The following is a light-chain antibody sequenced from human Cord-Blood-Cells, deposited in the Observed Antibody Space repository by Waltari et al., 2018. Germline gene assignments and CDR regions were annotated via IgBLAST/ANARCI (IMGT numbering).Light chain of an antibody. J-gene: IGLJ1*01. V-gene: IGLV2-8*01. CDR1: SSDVGGYNY. CDR2: EVS. Sequence: QSALTQPPSASGSPGQSVTISCTGTSSDVGGYNYVSWYQQHPGKAPKRMIYEVSKRPSGVPDRFSGSKSGNTASLTGSGLQAEDEADYYCSSYAGSTLYVFGTGTKVTVL. CDR3: SSYAGSTLYV.